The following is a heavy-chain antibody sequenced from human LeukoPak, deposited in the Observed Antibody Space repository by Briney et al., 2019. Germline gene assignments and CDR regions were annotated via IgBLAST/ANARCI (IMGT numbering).Heavy chain of an antibody. CDR1: GGSFSGYY. D-gene: IGHD6-19*01. CDR3: ARQRGVAATWWFDP. Sequence: SETLSLTCAVYGGSFSGYYWSWIRQPPGKGLEWIGEINHSGSTNYNPSLKRRVTISVDTSKNQFSLKLSSVTAADTAVYYCARQRGVAATWWFDPWGQGTLVTVSS. V-gene: IGHV4-34*01. J-gene: IGHJ5*02. CDR2: INHSGST.